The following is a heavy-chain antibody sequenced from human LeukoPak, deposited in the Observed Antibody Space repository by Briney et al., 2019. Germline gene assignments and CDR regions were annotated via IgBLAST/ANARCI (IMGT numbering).Heavy chain of an antibody. CDR3: ARRWKLSLDV. D-gene: IGHD5-24*01. CDR1: GFTFSIYW. J-gene: IGHJ6*02. Sequence: GGSLRLSCAASGFTFSIYWMTWVRQAPGKGLEWVANIKEDGSVRYYVDSVKGRFTISRDNAKKSLYLQMNNLRGEDTAVYFCARRWKLSLDVWGQGTMVTVSS. V-gene: IGHV3-7*01. CDR2: IKEDGSVR.